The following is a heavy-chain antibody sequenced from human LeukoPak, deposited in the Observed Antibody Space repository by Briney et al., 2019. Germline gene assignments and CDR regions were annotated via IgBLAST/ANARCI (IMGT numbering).Heavy chain of an antibody. J-gene: IGHJ5*02. D-gene: IGHD3-10*01. Sequence: PGGSLRLSCAASGLPFSSYAMSWVRQAPGKGLEWVSAISGSGGSTYYADSVKGRFTISRDNSKNTLYLQMNSLRAEDTAVYYCAKDFTMVQDWFDPWGQGTLVTVSS. CDR2: ISGSGGST. CDR3: AKDFTMVQDWFDP. V-gene: IGHV3-23*01. CDR1: GLPFSSYA.